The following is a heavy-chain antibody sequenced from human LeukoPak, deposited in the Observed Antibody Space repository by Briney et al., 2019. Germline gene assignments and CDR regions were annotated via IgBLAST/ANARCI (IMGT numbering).Heavy chain of an antibody. Sequence: QPGRSLRLSCAASGFTFSSYGMHWVRQAPGKGLEWVAVISYDGSNKYYADSVKGRFTISRDNSKNTLYLQMNSLRAEDTAVYYCARVIGLVDYFDYWGQGTLVTVSS. J-gene: IGHJ4*02. CDR2: ISYDGSNK. CDR3: ARVIGLVDYFDY. CDR1: GFTFSSYG. D-gene: IGHD2/OR15-2a*01. V-gene: IGHV3-30*03.